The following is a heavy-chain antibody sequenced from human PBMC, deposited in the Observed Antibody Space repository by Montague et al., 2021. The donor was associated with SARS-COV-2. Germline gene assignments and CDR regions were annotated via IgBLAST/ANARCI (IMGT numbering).Heavy chain of an antibody. CDR2: ISSSGSTI. Sequence: SLRLSCAASGFTFRTYEMNWVRQAPGKGLEWVSYISSSGSTIYYADSVKGRFTISRDNAKNSLYLQTNSLRAGDTAVYYCARDGRFGELDYWGQGTLVTVST. CDR3: ARDGRFGELDY. V-gene: IGHV3-48*03. CDR1: GFTFRTYE. D-gene: IGHD3-10*01. J-gene: IGHJ4*02.